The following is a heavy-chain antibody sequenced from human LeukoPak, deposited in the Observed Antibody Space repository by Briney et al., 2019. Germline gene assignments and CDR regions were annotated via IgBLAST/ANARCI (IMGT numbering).Heavy chain of an antibody. J-gene: IGHJ6*02. D-gene: IGHD6-13*01. Sequence: GATVTISTSTSRGTFSIYATTWAPQAPTQGINSMGGIIPIFGTANYTQKLQDRVTITADESTSTAYMDLSSRRSEDTAVYYCARGRREYNSRRYHGKDGMDVWGQGTTVTVSS. CDR1: RGTFSIYA. CDR3: ARGRREYNSRRYHGKDGMDV. CDR2: IIPIFGTA. V-gene: IGHV1-69*13.